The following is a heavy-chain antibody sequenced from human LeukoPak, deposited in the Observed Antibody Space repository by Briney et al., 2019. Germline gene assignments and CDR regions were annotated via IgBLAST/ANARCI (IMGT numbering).Heavy chain of an antibody. J-gene: IGHJ3*02. CDR2: ISGSGGST. Sequence: GGSLRLSCAASGFTFSSYAMSWVRQAPGKGLEWVSAISGSGGSTYYADSVKGRFTISRDNSKNTLYLQMNSLRAEDTAVYYCAKAPPRKWLLNHYPAFDIWGQGTVVTVSS. V-gene: IGHV3-23*01. D-gene: IGHD6-19*01. CDR1: GFTFSSYA. CDR3: AKAPPRKWLLNHYPAFDI.